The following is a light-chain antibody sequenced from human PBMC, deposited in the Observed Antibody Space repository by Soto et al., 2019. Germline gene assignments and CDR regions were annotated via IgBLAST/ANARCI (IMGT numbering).Light chain of an antibody. CDR3: CSYAGSSSNYV. CDR2: EGS. J-gene: IGLJ1*01. Sequence: QSALTQPASVSGSPGQSITISCTGTSSDVGSYNLVSWYQQHPGKAPKLMTYEGSKRPSGVSNRFSGSKSGNTASLTISGLQAEDEADYYCCSYAGSSSNYVFGTGTKVTVL. CDR1: SSDVGSYNL. V-gene: IGLV2-23*01.